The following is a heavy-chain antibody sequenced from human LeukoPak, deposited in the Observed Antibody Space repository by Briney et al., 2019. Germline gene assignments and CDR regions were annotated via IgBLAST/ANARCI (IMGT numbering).Heavy chain of an antibody. J-gene: IGHJ5*02. V-gene: IGHV4-59*12. CDR1: GGPISNYY. CDR3: ARDGSGSYYNWFDP. CDR2: IYNSGST. Sequence: KASETLSLTCSVSGGPISNYYWNWIRQPPGKGLEWIGHIYNSGSTNYNPTLKSRVTISIDTSKNQFSLKLYSVSAADRAVYYCARDGSGSYYNWFDPWGQGILVTVSS. D-gene: IGHD3-10*01.